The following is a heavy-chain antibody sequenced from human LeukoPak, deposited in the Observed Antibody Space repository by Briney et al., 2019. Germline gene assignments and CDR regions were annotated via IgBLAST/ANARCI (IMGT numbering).Heavy chain of an antibody. J-gene: IGHJ4*02. V-gene: IGHV1-2*02. D-gene: IGHD3-10*01. CDR1: GYTFTGYY. CDR2: INPNSGGT. CDR3: ASTDYYGSGSYPF. Sequence: ASVKVSCKASGYTFTGYYMHWVRQAPGQGLEWMGWINPNSGGTNYAQKFQGRVTMTRDTSISTAYMELSRLRSDDTAVYYCASTDYYGSGSYPFWGQGTLVTVSS.